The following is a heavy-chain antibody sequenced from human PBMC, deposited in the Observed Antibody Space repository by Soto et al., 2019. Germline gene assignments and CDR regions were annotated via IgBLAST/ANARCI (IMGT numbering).Heavy chain of an antibody. J-gene: IGHJ6*02. CDR1: GFTFSSYD. V-gene: IGHV3-13*01. CDR3: ARAPKENYYGSGSYYYYYGMDV. Sequence: VGSLGLSCAASGFTFSSYDMHWVRQATGKGLEWVSAIGTAGDTYYPGSVKGRFTISRENAKNSLYLQMNSLRAEDTAVYYCARAPKENYYGSGSYYYYYGMDVWGQGTTVTVSS. D-gene: IGHD3-10*01. CDR2: IGTAGDT.